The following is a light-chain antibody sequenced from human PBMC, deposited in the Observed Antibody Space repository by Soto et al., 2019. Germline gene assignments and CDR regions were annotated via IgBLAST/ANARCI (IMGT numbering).Light chain of an antibody. V-gene: IGKV1-9*01. J-gene: IGKJ4*01. CDR3: QQFNAYPLT. CDR2: GAS. CDR1: QGISDY. Sequence: DIQLTQSPSFLSASVGDRVTISCRASQGISDYLAWYQQKPGKAPKLLIYGASTLQSGFPSRLSGSESGTEFTITISSLHPEDFATYFCQQFNAYPLTFGGGTKLEIK.